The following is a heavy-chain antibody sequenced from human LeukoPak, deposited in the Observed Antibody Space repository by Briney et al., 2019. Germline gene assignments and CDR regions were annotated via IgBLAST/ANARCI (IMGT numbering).Heavy chain of an antibody. CDR1: GYSISSGYY. Sequence: SETLSLTCTVSGYSISSGYYWGWIRQPPGKGLEWIGSIYHSGSTYYNPSLKSRVTISVDTPKNQFSLKLSSVTAADTAVYYCARLPATCYMDVWGKGTTVTVSS. V-gene: IGHV4-38-2*02. CDR3: ARLPATCYMDV. CDR2: IYHSGST. J-gene: IGHJ6*03. D-gene: IGHD2-2*01.